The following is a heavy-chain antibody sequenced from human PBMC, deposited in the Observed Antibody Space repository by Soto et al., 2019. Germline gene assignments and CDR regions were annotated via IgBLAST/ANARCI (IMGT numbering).Heavy chain of an antibody. Sequence: GGSLRLSCVVSGFTFSNYGMHWVRQAPGKGLEWVAVISYDGNNKYYADSVKGRFTISRDNSKNTLYLQMDILRAEDTAVYYCAKVGPYDSGSYMFRYNWFGPWGPGTLVTVSS. J-gene: IGHJ5*02. D-gene: IGHD3-10*01. CDR2: ISYDGNNK. CDR3: AKVGPYDSGSYMFRYNWFGP. CDR1: GFTFSNYG. V-gene: IGHV3-30*18.